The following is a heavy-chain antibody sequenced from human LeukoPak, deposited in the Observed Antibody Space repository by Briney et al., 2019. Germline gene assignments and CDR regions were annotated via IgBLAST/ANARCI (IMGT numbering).Heavy chain of an antibody. CDR1: GFTFSSYW. V-gene: IGHV3-74*01. J-gene: IGHJ4*02. CDR3: ARGSSGWYYFDH. D-gene: IGHD6-19*01. Sequence: GGSLRLSCAASGFTFSSYWMHWVRQAPGKGLVWVSRINSDGSSTNYADSVKGRFTISRDNAKNTLCLQMNSLRAEDTAVYYCARGSSGWYYFDHWGQGTLVTVSS. CDR2: INSDGSST.